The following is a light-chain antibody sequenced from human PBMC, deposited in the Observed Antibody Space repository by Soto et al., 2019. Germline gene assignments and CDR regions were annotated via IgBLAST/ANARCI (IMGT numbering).Light chain of an antibody. CDR3: QQYASSPRT. CDR1: QSVSGSY. CDR2: DAS. V-gene: IGKV3-20*01. J-gene: IGKJ1*01. Sequence: EIMLTQSPGTLSLSPGDRATLSCRASQSVSGSYLAWYQQKPGQAPRLVIYDASSRATGIPDRFSGSGSGADFTLTISRLEPEDFAVYHCQQYASSPRTFGQGTKVEIK.